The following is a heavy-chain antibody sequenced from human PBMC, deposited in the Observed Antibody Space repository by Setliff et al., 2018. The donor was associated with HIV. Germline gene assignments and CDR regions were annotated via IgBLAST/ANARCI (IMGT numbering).Heavy chain of an antibody. Sequence: GASVKVSCKASGYTFTSYAIHWVRQAPGQSLEWMGWINAGNGNTKYSQTFQDRVTITRDTSASTVYMELGSLRSEDTAIYYCARDGGPGSGWGDYSYYFSMDVWGKGTTVTVSS. CDR3: ARDGGPGSGWGDYSYYFSMDV. V-gene: IGHV1-3*01. CDR2: INAGNGNT. D-gene: IGHD6-19*01. CDR1: GYTFTSYA. J-gene: IGHJ6*03.